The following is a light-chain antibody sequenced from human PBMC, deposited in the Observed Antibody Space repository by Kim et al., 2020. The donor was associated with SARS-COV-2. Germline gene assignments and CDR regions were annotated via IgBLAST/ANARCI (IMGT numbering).Light chain of an antibody. V-gene: IGLV3-21*04. Sequence: SYELTQPPSVSVATGKTARITCGGNNIGSKSVHWYQQKPGQAPVLVIYYDSDRPSGIPERFSGSNSGNTATLTISRVEPGDEADYYCQVWDSSGDHRVFG. J-gene: IGLJ3*02. CDR1: NIGSKS. CDR3: QVWDSSGDHRV. CDR2: YDS.